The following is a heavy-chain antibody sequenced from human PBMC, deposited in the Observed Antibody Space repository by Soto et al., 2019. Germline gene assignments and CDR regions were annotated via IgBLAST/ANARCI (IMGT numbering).Heavy chain of an antibody. CDR3: AGGGVRGVITRTRDYYGMDV. CDR1: GYSFTSYW. Sequence: GESLKISCKGSGYSFTSYWIGWVLQIPWKGLEWMGIIYPGDSDTRYSPSFQGQVTISADKSISTAYLQWSSLKASDTAMYYCAGGGVRGVITRTRDYYGMDVWGQGT. CDR2: IYPGDSDT. J-gene: IGHJ6*02. V-gene: IGHV5-51*01. D-gene: IGHD3-10*01.